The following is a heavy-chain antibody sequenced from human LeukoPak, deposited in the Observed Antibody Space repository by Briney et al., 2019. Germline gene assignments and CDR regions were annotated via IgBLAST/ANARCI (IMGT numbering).Heavy chain of an antibody. J-gene: IGHJ6*02. D-gene: IGHD1-1*01. CDR3: ARDGVYWNYYYYYGMDV. CDR1: GFTFSSYA. CDR2: ISYDGSNK. V-gene: IGHV3-30*04. Sequence: GGSLRLSCAASGFTFSSYAMHWVRQAPGKGLEWVAVISYDGSNKYYADSVKGRFTISRDNSKNTLYLQMNSLRAEDTAVYYCARDGVYWNYYYYYGMDVWGQGTTVTVSS.